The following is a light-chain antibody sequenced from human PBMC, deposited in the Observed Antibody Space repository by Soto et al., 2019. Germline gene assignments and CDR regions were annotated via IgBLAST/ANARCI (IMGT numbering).Light chain of an antibody. CDR1: QSITDW. V-gene: IGKV1-5*01. CDR3: QEYKTYA. CDR2: DAS. J-gene: IGKJ2*01. Sequence: DIQMTQSPSTLSASVGDRVTITCRASQSITDWLAWYQQKPGQAPEVLISDASTLAPGVPSRFSGGGSGTEFTLTISSLQTDDFATYFCQEYKTYAFGPGTSVDIK.